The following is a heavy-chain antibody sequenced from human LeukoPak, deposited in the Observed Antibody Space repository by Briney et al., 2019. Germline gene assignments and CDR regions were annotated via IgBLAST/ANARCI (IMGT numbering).Heavy chain of an antibody. D-gene: IGHD5-12*01. CDR3: ARDEGRKWLRTTDAFDI. J-gene: IGHJ3*02. CDR1: GFTFSSYE. V-gene: IGHV3-48*03. CDR2: ISSSGSTI. Sequence: GGSLRLSCAASGFTFSSYEMNWVRQAPGKGLEWVSYISSSGSTIYYADSVKGRFTISRDNSKNTLYLQMNSLRAEDTAVYYCARDEGRKWLRTTDAFDIWGQGTMVTVSS.